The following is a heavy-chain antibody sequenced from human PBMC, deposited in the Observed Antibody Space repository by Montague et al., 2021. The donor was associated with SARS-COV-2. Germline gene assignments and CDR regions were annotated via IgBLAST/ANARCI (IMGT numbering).Heavy chain of an antibody. Sequence: CAISGDSVSSNSATWNWVRQSPSRGLEWLGRTYYRSKWNNDYAVSVRSRVTINPDTSKNQFSLQLNSVTPEDTAIYYCTSGREGNYNVMDVWGQGTTVTVSS. V-gene: IGHV6-1*01. CDR1: GDSVSSNSAT. J-gene: IGHJ6*02. CDR3: TSGREGNYNVMDV. D-gene: IGHD1-1*01. CDR2: TYYRSKWNN.